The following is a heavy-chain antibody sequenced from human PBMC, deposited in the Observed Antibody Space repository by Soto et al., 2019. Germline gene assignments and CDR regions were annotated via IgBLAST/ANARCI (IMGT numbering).Heavy chain of an antibody. J-gene: IGHJ6*02. CDR2: INPQTGGT. D-gene: IGHD2-2*01. V-gene: IGHV1-2*02. CDR1: GYTFTGYY. CDR3: ARERYQVISDGMDV. Sequence: ASVKVSCKASGYTFTGYYIHWVREAPGQGLEWMGWINPQTGGTSYGQKFQGRVTLSRDTSINTAYLELSRLRFDDAAVYFCARERYQVISDGMDVWGRGTTVTVSS.